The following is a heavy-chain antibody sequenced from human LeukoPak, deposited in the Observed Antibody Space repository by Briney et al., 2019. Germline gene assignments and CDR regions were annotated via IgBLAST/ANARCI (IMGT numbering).Heavy chain of an antibody. D-gene: IGHD3-3*01. CDR3: ARVILSRFYSDY. V-gene: IGHV3-66*01. CDR2: MHTGGST. J-gene: IGHJ4*02. CDR1: GFTASSNY. Sequence: TGASLRLSCAASGFTASSNYMNGVRKAPGKGLERVSGMHTGGSTYYTDSVKGRVTFSRDNSKNTLYLQMNSLRAADTAVYYCARVILSRFYSDYWGPETLVTVSS.